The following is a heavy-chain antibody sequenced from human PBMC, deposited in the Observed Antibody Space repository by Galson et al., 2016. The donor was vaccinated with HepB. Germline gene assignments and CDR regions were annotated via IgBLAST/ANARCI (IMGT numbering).Heavy chain of an antibody. CDR3: AKDGRIYCSSASCHDHFHY. V-gene: IGHV3-30*18. J-gene: IGHJ4*02. CDR2: ISYDGSNK. Sequence: SLRLYCAASGFTFSSYGMHWVRQAPAKGLEWVAFISYDGSNKKYADSVKGRFTISRDNSKKTLYLQMNSLRAEDTAVYYCAKDGRIYCSSASCHDHFHYWGQGTLVTVSS. D-gene: IGHD2-2*01. CDR1: GFTFSSYG.